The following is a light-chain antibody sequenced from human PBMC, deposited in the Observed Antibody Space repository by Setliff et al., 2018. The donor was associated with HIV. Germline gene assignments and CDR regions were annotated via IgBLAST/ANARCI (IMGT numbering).Light chain of an antibody. CDR2: DDN. CDR3: QVWESSSDHWV. J-gene: IGLJ3*02. V-gene: IGLV3-21*03. CDR1: NIGSKS. Sequence: SYELTQPPSVSVAPGKTARITCGVNNIGSKSVHWYQQKPGQAPVLVVYDDNDRPSGITERFSGSNSGHTATLTIIRVEAGDEADYYCQVWESSSDHWVFGGGTKVTVL.